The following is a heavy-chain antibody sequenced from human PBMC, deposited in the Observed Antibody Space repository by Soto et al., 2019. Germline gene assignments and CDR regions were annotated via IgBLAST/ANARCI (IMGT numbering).Heavy chain of an antibody. J-gene: IGHJ1*01. CDR1: GFTFSSYS. CDR2: ISSSSSTI. CDR3: AREYYDILTGYYNEYFEH. Sequence: GGSLRLSCAASGFTFSSYSMNWVRQAPGKGLEWVSYISSSSSTIYYADSVKGRLDISRDNAKNSLYLQMNSLRAEDTAVDYCAREYYDILTGYYNEYFEHWGQGTLVTVSS. V-gene: IGHV3-48*04. D-gene: IGHD3-9*01.